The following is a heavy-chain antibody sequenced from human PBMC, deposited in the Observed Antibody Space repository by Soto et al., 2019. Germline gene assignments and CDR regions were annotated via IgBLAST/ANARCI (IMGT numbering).Heavy chain of an antibody. Sequence: SETLSLTCDVYGASLSNNNWSWIRQPPGRGLEWIGEINHSGTTIYNPSLKSRVTIAVDTSKNHFSLKLSSVTAADTAVYYCTRGPGGYYFDYWGQGALVTVPQ. CDR1: GASLSNNN. CDR2: INHSGTT. J-gene: IGHJ4*02. V-gene: IGHV4-34*01. CDR3: TRGPGGYYFDY. D-gene: IGHD3-16*01.